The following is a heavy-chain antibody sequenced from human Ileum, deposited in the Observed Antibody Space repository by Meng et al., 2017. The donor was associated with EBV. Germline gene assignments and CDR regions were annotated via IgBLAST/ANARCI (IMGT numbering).Heavy chain of an antibody. J-gene: IGHJ4*02. CDR1: CGFTIDRSVDN. D-gene: IGHD6-19*01. Sequence: HLRQSCTGRVTPSDTLSPASLSCGFTIDRSVDNWGWIPHPPGRGLGWMGNIYYSGTTYYNPSLKSRVTISVDTSKNQFSLKLSSVTAADTAVYYCARGYSSGWYYFDSWGQGTLVTVSS. CDR3: ARGYSSGWYYFDS. CDR2: IYYSGTT. V-gene: IGHV4-39*01.